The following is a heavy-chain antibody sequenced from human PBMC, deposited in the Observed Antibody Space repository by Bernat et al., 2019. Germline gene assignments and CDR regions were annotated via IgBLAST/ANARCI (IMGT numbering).Heavy chain of an antibody. J-gene: IGHJ5*01. CDR2: IIRSTTVI. CDR1: GFSFSDYS. CDR3: ARDCSTIAALGHNWFDP. D-gene: IGHD6-13*01. V-gene: IGHV3-48*02. Sequence: EVQLVESGGGLVQSGGSLRLSCAASGFSFSDYSMNWVRQAPGQGLEWVSYIIRSTTVIYYADSVKGRFTISRDNAKNSLYLQMNSLRDEDTAVYYCARDCSTIAALGHNWFDPWGQGTLVTVSS.